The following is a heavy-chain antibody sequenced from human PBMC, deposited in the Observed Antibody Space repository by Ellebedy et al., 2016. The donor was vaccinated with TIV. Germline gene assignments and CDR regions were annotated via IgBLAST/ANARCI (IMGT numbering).Heavy chain of an antibody. CDR3: ATGAGYAFDV. CDR2: IYHSGST. J-gene: IGHJ3*01. D-gene: IGHD1-1*01. V-gene: IGHV4-59*12. CDR1: GGSINNYF. Sequence: SETLSLXXTVSGGSINNYFWSWIRQPPGKGLEWIGYIYHSGSTYYNPSLKSRVTISVDRSKNQFSLKLSSVTAADTAVYYCATGAGYAFDVWGQGTMVTVSS.